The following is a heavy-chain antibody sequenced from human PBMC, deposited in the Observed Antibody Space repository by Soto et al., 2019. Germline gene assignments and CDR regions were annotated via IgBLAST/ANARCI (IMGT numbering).Heavy chain of an antibody. V-gene: IGHV4-59*01. J-gene: IGHJ4*02. CDR2: IQNDATT. CDR3: ARDLVQERCLHDKGFDD. CDR1: GDSISSYY. D-gene: IGHD1-1*01. Sequence: NPSETLSLTCTVSGDSISSYYWSWIRQPPGKGLEWIGYIQNDATTNYNPSLKGRVTISVGTSKNQFSLKVSSVTAADTAVYYCARDLVQERCLHDKGFDDWGQGTLVTVSS.